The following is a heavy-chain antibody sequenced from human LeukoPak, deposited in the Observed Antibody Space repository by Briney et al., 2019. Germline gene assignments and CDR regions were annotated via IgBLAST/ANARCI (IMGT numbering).Heavy chain of an antibody. CDR3: ASRVVGARFDY. Sequence: GGPLRLSCVASGFSFSKYEMNWVRQAPGRGLEGISLISDSGGVIFYADSVRGRFTIYRDNAKSTLYLEMNSLRAEDTAIYYCASRVVGARFDYWGQGTLVTVSS. D-gene: IGHD1-26*01. CDR1: GFSFSKYE. V-gene: IGHV3-48*03. J-gene: IGHJ4*02. CDR2: ISDSGGVI.